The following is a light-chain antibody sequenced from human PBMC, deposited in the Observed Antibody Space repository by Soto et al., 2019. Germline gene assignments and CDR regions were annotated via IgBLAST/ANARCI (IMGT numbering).Light chain of an antibody. CDR3: QQYGTSPWT. CDR2: IAS. V-gene: IGKV3-20*01. Sequence: EIVLTQSPGTLSLFPXEXATLSFRAXQSVNSDYLAWYQQKPGQAPRLLIYIASRRATGIPDRFSGSGSGTDFTLTISRLEPEDFAVYYCQQYGTSPWTFGQGTKVEIK. CDR1: QSVNSDY. J-gene: IGKJ1*01.